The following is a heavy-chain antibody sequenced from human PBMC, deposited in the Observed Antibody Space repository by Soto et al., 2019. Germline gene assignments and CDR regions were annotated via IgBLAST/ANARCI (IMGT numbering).Heavy chain of an antibody. CDR1: GGTFSSYA. CDR3: ASMGYYYYYGMDV. J-gene: IGHJ6*02. CDR2: IITIFGTA. Sequence: QVQLVQSGAELKKPGSSVKVSCKASGGTFSSYAISWVRQAPGQGLEWMAGIITIFGTANYAQKFQGRITITADESTSTAYMELSSLRSEDTAVYDCASMGYYYYYGMDVWGQGTTVTVSS. V-gene: IGHV1-69*01.